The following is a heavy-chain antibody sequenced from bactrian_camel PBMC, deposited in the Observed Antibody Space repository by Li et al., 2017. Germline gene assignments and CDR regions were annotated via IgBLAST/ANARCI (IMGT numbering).Heavy chain of an antibody. Sequence: HVQLVESGGGLVQAGGSLRLSCAASGFAFSSHYVDWVRQAPGMGLEWVSSISGGSSTYYANSVKGRFTASRDNTKNTLFLQLNSLKTEDTAMYYCLKDGDSSGYMYALGYWGQGTQVTVS. CDR1: GFAFSSHY. V-gene: IGHV3-2*01. D-gene: IGHD2*01. J-gene: IGHJ6*01. CDR3: LKDGDSSGYMYALGY. CDR2: ISGGSST.